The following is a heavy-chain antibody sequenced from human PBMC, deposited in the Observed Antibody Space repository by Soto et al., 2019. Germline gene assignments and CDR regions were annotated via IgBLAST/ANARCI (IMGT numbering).Heavy chain of an antibody. J-gene: IGHJ6*02. V-gene: IGHV3-53*01. CDR2: IYSGGST. CDR1: GFTVSNNY. D-gene: IGHD2-2*01. CDR3: ARGVPAARAWYYYGMDV. Sequence: PGGSLRLSCAASGFTVSNNYMSWVRQAPGKGLEWVSVIYSGGSTYYADSVKGRFTISRDNSKNTLYLQMNSLRAEDTAVYYCARGVPAARAWYYYGMDVWGQGTTVTVSS.